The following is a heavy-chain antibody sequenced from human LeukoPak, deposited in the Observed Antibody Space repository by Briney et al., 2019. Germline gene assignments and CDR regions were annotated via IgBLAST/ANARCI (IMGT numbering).Heavy chain of an antibody. CDR1: GFTVSSNY. CDR3: ARVAQWLVQGHYYYGMDV. Sequence: GGSLRLSCAASGFTVSSNYMSWVRQAPGKGLEWVSVIYSGGSTHYADSVKGRFTISRDNSKNTLYLQMNSLRAEDTAVYYCARVAQWLVQGHYYYGMDVWGQGTTVTASS. V-gene: IGHV3-66*01. J-gene: IGHJ6*02. CDR2: IYSGGST. D-gene: IGHD6-19*01.